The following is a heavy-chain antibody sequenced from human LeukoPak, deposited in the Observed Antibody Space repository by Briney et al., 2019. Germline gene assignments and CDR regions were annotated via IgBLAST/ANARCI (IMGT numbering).Heavy chain of an antibody. CDR2: VYFSGST. Sequence: SETLSLTCLVSAASLSTACNYWSWIRQPPGKGLEWIGYVYFSGSTNYRASLKSRVTISLDTSNNQFSLKLSSVTAADTALYYCATLRGPQYYFDSWGQGTLVTVSS. D-gene: IGHD4-11*01. CDR3: ATLRGPQYYFDS. J-gene: IGHJ4*02. V-gene: IGHV4-61*01. CDR1: AASLSTACNY.